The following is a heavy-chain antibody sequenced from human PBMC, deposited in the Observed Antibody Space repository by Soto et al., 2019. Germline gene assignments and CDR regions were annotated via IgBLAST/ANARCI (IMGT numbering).Heavy chain of an antibody. J-gene: IGHJ4*02. V-gene: IGHV1-58*01. CDR2: IVVGSGNT. D-gene: IGHD3-9*01. CDR1: GFTFTSSA. CDR3: AAGAQYYDILTSTGDYFDY. Sequence: ASVKVSCKASGFTFTSSAVQWVRQARGQRLEWIGWIVVGSGNTNYAQKFQERVTITRDMSTSTAYMELSSLRSEDTAVYYCAAGAQYYDILTSTGDYFDYWGQGTLVTVSS.